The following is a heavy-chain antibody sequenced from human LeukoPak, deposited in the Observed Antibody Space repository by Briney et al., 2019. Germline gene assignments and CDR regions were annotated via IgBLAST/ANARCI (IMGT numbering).Heavy chain of an antibody. V-gene: IGHV5-51*01. Sequence: GASLQISCKGSGYRFTNYWIGWVRQLPGKGLEWMGIIYPGDSDTRYSPSFQGQVTISADKSISTAYLQWSSLKASDTAMYYCVRPLEGGVVGGYWGQGTLVTVSS. CDR2: IYPGDSDT. CDR3: VRPLEGGVVGGY. J-gene: IGHJ4*02. CDR1: GYRFTNYW. D-gene: IGHD1-26*01.